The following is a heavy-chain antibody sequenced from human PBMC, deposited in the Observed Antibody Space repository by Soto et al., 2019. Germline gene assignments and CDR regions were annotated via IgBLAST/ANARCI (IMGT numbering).Heavy chain of an antibody. CDR1: GYTFTSYG. CDR2: ISAYNGNT. J-gene: IGHJ4*02. D-gene: IGHD3-22*01. V-gene: IGHV1-18*01. CDR3: ARDFGPLASVDYYDSSGAFSYFDY. Sequence: ASVKVSCKASGYTFTSYGMSWVRQAPGQGLEWMGWISAYNGNTNYAQKLQGRVTMTTDTSTSTAYMELRSLRSDDTAVYYCARDFGPLASVDYYDSSGAFSYFDYWGQGTLVTVSS.